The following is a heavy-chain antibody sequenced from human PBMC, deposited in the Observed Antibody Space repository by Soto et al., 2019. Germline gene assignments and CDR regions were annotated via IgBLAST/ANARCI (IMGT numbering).Heavy chain of an antibody. CDR3: ARQAVHCSSTSCYRNAFDI. CDR2: TYYMGST. Sequence: QVQLQESGPGLVKPSQTLSLTCTVSGGSISSGGYYWSWIRQHPGKGLEWIGYTYYMGSTYYNPSLKRRVTLAVDTSKNQFPLKLSSVTAADTAVYYCARQAVHCSSTSCYRNAFDIWGQGTMVTVSS. V-gene: IGHV4-31*03. D-gene: IGHD2-2*01. CDR1: GGSISSGGYY. J-gene: IGHJ3*02.